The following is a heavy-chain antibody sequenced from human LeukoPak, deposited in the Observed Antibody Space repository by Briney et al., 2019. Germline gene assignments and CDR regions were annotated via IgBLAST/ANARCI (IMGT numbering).Heavy chain of an antibody. J-gene: IGHJ5*02. Sequence: PSETLSLTCAVSGGSISSGGYSWSWIRQPPGKGLEWIGYIYHSGSTYYNPSLKSRVTISVDRSKNQFSLKLSSVTAADTAVYYCARDGYYGSGFDPWGQGTLVTVSS. V-gene: IGHV4-30-2*01. D-gene: IGHD3-10*01. CDR1: GGSISSGGYS. CDR2: IYHSGST. CDR3: ARDGYYGSGFDP.